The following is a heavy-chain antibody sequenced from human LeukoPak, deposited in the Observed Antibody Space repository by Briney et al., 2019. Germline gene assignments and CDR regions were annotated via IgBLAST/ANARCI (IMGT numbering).Heavy chain of an antibody. D-gene: IGHD1-26*01. CDR1: GYTFTVYY. CDR2: INPNNGAT. V-gene: IGHV1-2*06. CDR3: TRESGSYHGNDY. J-gene: IGHJ4*02. Sequence: ASVKVSCKASGYTFTVYYMHWVRQAPGQGLEWMGRINPNNGATNYAQKLQGRVTITGDTSISTAYMELSSLRSDDTAVYYCTRESGSYHGNDYWGQGTLVTVSS.